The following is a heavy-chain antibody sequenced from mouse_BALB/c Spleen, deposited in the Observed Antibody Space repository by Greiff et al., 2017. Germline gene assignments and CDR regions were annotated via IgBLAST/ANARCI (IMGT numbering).Heavy chain of an antibody. V-gene: IGHV3-8*02. Sequence: VQLQQSGPSLVKPSQTLSLTCSVTGDSITSGYWNWIRKFPGNKLEYMGYISYSGSTYYNPSLKSRISITRDTSKNQYYLQLNSVTTEDTATYYCARYSANWDGNFDYWGQGTTLTVPS. CDR2: ISYSGST. J-gene: IGHJ2*01. CDR1: GDSITSGY. D-gene: IGHD4-1*01. CDR3: ARYSANWDGNFDY.